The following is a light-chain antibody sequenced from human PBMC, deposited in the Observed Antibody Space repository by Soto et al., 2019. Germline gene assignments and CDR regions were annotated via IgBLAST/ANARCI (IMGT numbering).Light chain of an antibody. CDR2: GVS. CDR3: QQYNNWPQT. Sequence: TVMTHSPTSLSLSPGERATLSCSPSQSFNSNLVWYQQQPSQAPRLLIYGVSVRATGIPARFSGSGSGTEFTLTIRSLQSEDFGVYYCQQYNNWPQTFGQGT. V-gene: IGKV3-15*01. CDR1: QSFNSN. J-gene: IGKJ2*01.